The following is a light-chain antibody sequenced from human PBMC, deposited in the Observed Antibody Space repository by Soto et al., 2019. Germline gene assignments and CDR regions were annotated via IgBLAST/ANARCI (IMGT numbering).Light chain of an antibody. V-gene: IGLV1-47*01. CDR3: AAWDDSLSAHVV. J-gene: IGLJ2*01. Sequence: QSVLTQPPSASGTPGQRVTISCSGSSSNIGSNYVYWYQQLPGTAPKLLIYRNNQRPSGVPDRFSGSKSGTSASLAISGLRSEDEADYYCAAWDDSLSAHVVFGGGTKVNVL. CDR2: RNN. CDR1: SSNIGSNY.